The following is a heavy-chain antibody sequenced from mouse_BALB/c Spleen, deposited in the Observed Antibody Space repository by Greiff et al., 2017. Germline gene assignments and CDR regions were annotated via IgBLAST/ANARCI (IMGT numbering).Heavy chain of an antibody. Sequence: EVQLQQSGAELVRPGASVKLSCKASGFNITDYYMHWVKQRPEQGLEWIGWIDPENGNTIYDPKFQGKASITADTSSNTAYLQLSSLTSEDTAVYYCARSFADWGQGTLVTVSA. J-gene: IGHJ3*01. CDR2: IDPENGNT. V-gene: IGHV14-1*02. CDR3: ARSFAD. CDR1: GFNITDYY.